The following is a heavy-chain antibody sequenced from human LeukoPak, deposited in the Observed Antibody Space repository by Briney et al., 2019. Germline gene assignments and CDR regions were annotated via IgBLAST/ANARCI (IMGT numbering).Heavy chain of an antibody. J-gene: IGHJ4*02. D-gene: IGHD1-1*01. CDR1: GGTFSSYA. V-gene: IGHV1-69*01. Sequence: GSSVKVSCKASGGTFSSYAISWVRQAPGQGLEWMGGIIPIFGTANYAQKFQGRVTITADESTSTAYMELSSLRSEDTAVYYCARVPPYGTGYELEDFDYWGQGTLVTVSS. CDR3: ARVPPYGTGYELEDFDY. CDR2: IIPIFGTA.